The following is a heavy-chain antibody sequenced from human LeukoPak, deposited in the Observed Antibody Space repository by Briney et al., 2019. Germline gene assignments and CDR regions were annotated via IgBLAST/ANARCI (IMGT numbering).Heavy chain of an antibody. CDR2: ISGSGGNT. V-gene: IGHV3-23*01. J-gene: IGHJ4*02. CDR3: AKDKGSVAGGGRFDS. Sequence: PGGSLRLSCVASGFTFSTYAMSWVRQAPGKGLEWVSGISGSGGNTYYADSVKGRFTISRDNSKNTLYLQMNSLRAEDTAVYYCAKDKGSVAGGGRFDSGGQGTLVTVPS. CDR1: GFTFSTYA. D-gene: IGHD6-19*01.